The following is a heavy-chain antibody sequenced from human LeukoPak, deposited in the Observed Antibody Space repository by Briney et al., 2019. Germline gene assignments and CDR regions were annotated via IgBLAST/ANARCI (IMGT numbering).Heavy chain of an antibody. J-gene: IGHJ4*02. D-gene: IGHD3-10*01. CDR3: ARGRYYYDYVDY. CDR1: GYTFTGYY. CDR2: INPNSGGT. V-gene: IGHV1-2*02. Sequence: ASVKVSCKASGYTFTGYYMHWVRQAPGPGHGRMGWINPNSGGTTYAQKFQGRVTMTRDTSISTAYMELSRLRSDATAVYYCARGRYYYDYVDYWGQGTLVTVSS.